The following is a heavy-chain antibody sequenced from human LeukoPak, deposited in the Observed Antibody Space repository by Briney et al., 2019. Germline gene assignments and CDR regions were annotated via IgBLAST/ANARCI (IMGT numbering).Heavy chain of an antibody. Sequence: SETLSLTCIVSGGSISSYYWSWIRQPPGKGLEWIGYIYYSGSTNYNPSLESRVTISVDTSKNQFSLKLSSVTAADTAVYYCAREYSSGWSVNAFDIWGQGTMVTVSS. J-gene: IGHJ3*02. CDR3: AREYSSGWSVNAFDI. D-gene: IGHD6-19*01. V-gene: IGHV4-59*01. CDR2: IYYSGST. CDR1: GGSISSYY.